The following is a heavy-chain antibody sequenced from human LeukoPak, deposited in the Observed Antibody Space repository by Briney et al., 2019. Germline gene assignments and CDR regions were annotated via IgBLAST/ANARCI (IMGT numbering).Heavy chain of an antibody. J-gene: IGHJ5*02. CDR2: IRSSSEA. D-gene: IGHD5-12*01. CDR1: GFIFSQYS. Sequence: PGGSLRLSCAASGFIFSQYSMNWVRQAPGKGLEWVSHIRSSSEAFYADSVKGRFTISRDNARNSLYLQMNNLRGEDTAIYYCARDAGNSGYVCDLWGQGTLVTVPS. CDR3: ARDAGNSGYVCDL. V-gene: IGHV3-48*01.